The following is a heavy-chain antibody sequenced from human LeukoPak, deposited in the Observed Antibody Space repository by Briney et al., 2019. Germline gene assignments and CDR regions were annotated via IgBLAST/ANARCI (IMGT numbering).Heavy chain of an antibody. D-gene: IGHD6-6*01. CDR3: AREGIAARTNWFDP. CDR2: IIPILGIA. V-gene: IGHV1-69*04. Sequence: SVKVSCKASGGTFSSYAISWVRQAPGQGLEWMGRIIPILGIANYAQKFQGRVTITTDESTSTAYMELSSLRSEDTAVYYCAREGIAARTNWFDPWGQGTLVTVSS. J-gene: IGHJ5*02. CDR1: GGTFSSYA.